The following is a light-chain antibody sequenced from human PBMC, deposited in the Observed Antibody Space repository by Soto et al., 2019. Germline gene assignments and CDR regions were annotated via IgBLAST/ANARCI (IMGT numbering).Light chain of an antibody. J-gene: IGKJ1*01. V-gene: IGKV3-20*01. Sequence: EIVLTQSPGTLSLSPGERATLSCRASQSVSSNYLAWYQPKPGQAPRLLIFGASSRASGIPDRFSGSGSGTDFTLTIGRLEPEDFAVYYCQQYGRSPATFGQGTKVEIK. CDR1: QSVSSNY. CDR3: QQYGRSPAT. CDR2: GAS.